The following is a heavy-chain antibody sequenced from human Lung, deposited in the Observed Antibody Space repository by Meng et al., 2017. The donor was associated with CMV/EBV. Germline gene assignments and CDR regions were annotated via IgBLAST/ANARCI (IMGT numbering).Heavy chain of an antibody. J-gene: IGHJ5*02. CDR2: ISYDGSNK. V-gene: IGHV3-30-3*01. Sequence: QVQVWESGGGVVQPGRSLRLSCAASGFTFSSYAMHWVRQAPGKGLEWVAVISYDGSNKYYADSVKGRFTISRDNSKNTLYLQMNSLRAEDTAVYYCARDDSSSWGQGTLVTVSS. CDR1: GFTFSSYA. D-gene: IGHD3-22*01. CDR3: ARDDSSS.